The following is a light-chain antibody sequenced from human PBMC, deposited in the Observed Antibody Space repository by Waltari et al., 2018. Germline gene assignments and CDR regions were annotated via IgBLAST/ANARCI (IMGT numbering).Light chain of an antibody. Sequence: DIQMTQSPSSLSASVGDRVTITCRASQSISSYLNWYQQKPGQAPKLLIYAASRLQSGVPSRFSGSGSGTDFTLTISSLQPEDFATYYCQQTYSTWTFGQGTKVEIK. J-gene: IGKJ1*01. V-gene: IGKV1-39*01. CDR2: AAS. CDR1: QSISSY. CDR3: QQTYSTWT.